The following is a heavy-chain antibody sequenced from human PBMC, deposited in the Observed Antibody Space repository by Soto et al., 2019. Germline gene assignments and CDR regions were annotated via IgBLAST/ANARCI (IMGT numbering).Heavy chain of an antibody. CDR1: GFTFSSYG. Sequence: QVQLVESGGGVVQPGRSLRLSCAASGFTFSSYGMHWVRQAPGKGLEWVAVISYDGSNTYYADSVKGRFTFSRDNSKNTLYLHMNSLRAEDTAVYYCAKVRRSGYDFDYGMDVWGQGTTVTVSS. D-gene: IGHD5-12*01. CDR3: AKVRRSGYDFDYGMDV. J-gene: IGHJ6*02. V-gene: IGHV3-30*18. CDR2: ISYDGSNT.